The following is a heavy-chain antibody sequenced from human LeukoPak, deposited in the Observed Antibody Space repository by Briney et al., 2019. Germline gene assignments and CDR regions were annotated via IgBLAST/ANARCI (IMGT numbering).Heavy chain of an antibody. CDR3: AGGDTAMVHFDY. V-gene: IGHV4-59*01. Sequence: SETLSLTCTVSGGSISSYYWSWIRQPPGKGLEWIGYIYYSGSTNYNLSLKSRVTILLDTSKNQFSLKLSSVTAADTAVYYCAGGDTAMVHFDYWGQGTLVTVSS. CDR2: IYYSGST. D-gene: IGHD5-18*01. J-gene: IGHJ4*02. CDR1: GGSISSYY.